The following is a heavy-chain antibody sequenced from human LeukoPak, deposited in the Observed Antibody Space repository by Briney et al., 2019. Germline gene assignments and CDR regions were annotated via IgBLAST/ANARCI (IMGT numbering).Heavy chain of an antibody. CDR3: ARPEEHGDYVHDAFDI. CDR1: GYRFTSYC. CDR2: IYPGDSDT. J-gene: IGHJ3*02. V-gene: IGHV5-51*01. Sequence: GESLKISCKASGYRFTSYCIGWVRQMPGKGLEWMGIIYPGDSDTRYSPSFQGQVTISADKSISTAYLQWSSLKASDTAMYYCARPEEHGDYVHDAFDIWGQGTMVTVSS. D-gene: IGHD4-17*01.